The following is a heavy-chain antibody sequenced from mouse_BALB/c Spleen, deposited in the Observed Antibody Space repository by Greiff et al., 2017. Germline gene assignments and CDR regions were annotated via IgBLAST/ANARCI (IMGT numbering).Heavy chain of an antibody. V-gene: IGHV5-4*02. CDR3: ARDGVLSYYAMDY. Sequence: EVMLVESGGGLVKPGGSLKLSCAASGFTFSDYYMYWVRQTPEKRLEWVATISDGGSYTYYPDSVKGRFTISRDNAKNNLYLQMSSLKSEDTAMYYCARDGVLSYYAMDYWGQGTSVTVSS. CDR1: GFTFSDYY. D-gene: IGHD6-1*01. CDR2: ISDGGSYT. J-gene: IGHJ4*01.